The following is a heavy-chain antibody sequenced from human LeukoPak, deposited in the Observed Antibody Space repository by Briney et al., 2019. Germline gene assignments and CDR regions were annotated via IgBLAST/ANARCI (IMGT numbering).Heavy chain of an antibody. Sequence: SETLSLTCTVSGGSISSSSYYWGWLRQPPGKGLEWIGSIYYSGSTYYNPSLKSRVTISVDTSKNQFSLKLSSVTAADTAVYYCARIDYCSSTSCYVHYYMDVWGKGTTVTVSS. CDR1: GGSISSSSYY. D-gene: IGHD2-2*01. J-gene: IGHJ6*03. CDR3: ARIDYCSSTSCYVHYYMDV. CDR2: IYYSGST. V-gene: IGHV4-39*07.